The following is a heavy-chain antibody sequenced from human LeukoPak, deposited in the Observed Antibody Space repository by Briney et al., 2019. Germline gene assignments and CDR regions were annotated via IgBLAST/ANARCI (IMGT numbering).Heavy chain of an antibody. V-gene: IGHV4-34*01. CDR2: INHSGST. Sequence: SETLSLTCAVYGGSFSGYYWSWIRQPPGKGLEWIGEINHSGSTNYNPSLKSRVTISVDTSKNQFSLKLSSVTAADTAVYYCARDAYYDFWSGSTTGFDYWGQGTLVTVPS. CDR3: ARDAYYDFWSGSTTGFDY. D-gene: IGHD3-3*01. J-gene: IGHJ4*02. CDR1: GGSFSGYY.